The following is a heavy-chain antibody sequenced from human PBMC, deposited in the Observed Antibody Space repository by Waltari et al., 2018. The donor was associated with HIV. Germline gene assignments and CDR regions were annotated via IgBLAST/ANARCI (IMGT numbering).Heavy chain of an antibody. CDR3: ARIGAYYYDSSGYYGDY. V-gene: IGHV4-39*07. CDR2: IYYSGST. CDR1: GGSISSSSYY. J-gene: IGHJ4*02. Sequence: QLQLQESGPGLVKPSETLSLTCTVSGGSISSSSYYWGWIRQPPGKGLEWIGSIYYSGSTYYNPSLKSRVTISVDTSKNQFSLKLSSVTAADTAVYYCARIGAYYYDSSGYYGDYWGQGTLVTVSS. D-gene: IGHD3-22*01.